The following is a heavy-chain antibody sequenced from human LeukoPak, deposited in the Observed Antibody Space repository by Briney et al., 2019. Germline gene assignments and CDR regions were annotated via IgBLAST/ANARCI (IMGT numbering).Heavy chain of an antibody. CDR1: GYSFTSYC. V-gene: IGHV5-51*01. J-gene: IGHJ4*02. CDR2: IYPGDSDT. D-gene: IGHD6-19*01. CDR3: ARLNIAVADY. Sequence: AESLQISCKGSGYSFTSYCYGWVRQMPAKRVEGMVIIYPGDSDTRYSPSFQGQVTISADKSISTAYLQWSSLKASDTAMYYCARLNIAVADYWGQGTLVTVSS.